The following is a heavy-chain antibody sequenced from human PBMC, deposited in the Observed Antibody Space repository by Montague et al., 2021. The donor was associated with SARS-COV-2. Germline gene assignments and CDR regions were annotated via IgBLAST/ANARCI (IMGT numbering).Heavy chain of an antibody. J-gene: IGHJ4*02. CDR1: GDSVSSNSAA. D-gene: IGHD6-19*01. Sequence: CAISGDSVSSNSAAWKWIRQPPSRGLEWLGRTYYRPKWHNDYAESVKSRITINPDTSKNQTSLQLNSVTPEDTAVYYCARQDTSGWLTFDYWGQGILVTVSS. CDR2: TYYRPKWHN. V-gene: IGHV6-1*01. CDR3: ARQDTSGWLTFDY.